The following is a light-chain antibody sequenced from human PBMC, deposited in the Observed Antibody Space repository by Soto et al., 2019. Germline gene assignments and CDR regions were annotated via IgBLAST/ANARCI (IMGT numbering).Light chain of an antibody. CDR1: QSVSSTY. J-gene: IGKJ2*01. V-gene: IGKV3-20*01. Sequence: EIVLTQSPGTLSLSPGERATLSCRASQSVSSTYLAWYQQKPGQAPRLLVYGASSRATGIPDRFSGSASGAECTLTISRLEPEDFAVYYCQQYDSSPPGYTFGQGTKLEIK. CDR3: QQYDSSPPGYT. CDR2: GAS.